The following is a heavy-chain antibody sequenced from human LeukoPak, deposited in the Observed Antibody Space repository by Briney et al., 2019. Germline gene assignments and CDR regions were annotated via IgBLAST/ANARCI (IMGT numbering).Heavy chain of an antibody. CDR1: GFSVSNNY. D-gene: IGHD4-11*01. CDR3: ARGQSR. CDR2: IFITGTT. Sequence: GGSLRLSCAASGFSVSNNYMCWVRQAPGKGLEWVSVIFITGTTGYADSVKDRFTISRDNSKNIVYLQMNSLRPEDTAVYYCARGQSRWGQGTLVSVSS. J-gene: IGHJ4*02. V-gene: IGHV3-53*01.